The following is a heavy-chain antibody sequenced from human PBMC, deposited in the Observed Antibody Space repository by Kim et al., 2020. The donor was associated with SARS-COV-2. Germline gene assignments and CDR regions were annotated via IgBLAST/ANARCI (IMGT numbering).Heavy chain of an antibody. CDR2: IYYSGST. Sequence: SETLSLTCTVSGGSISSSSYYWGWIRQPPGKGLEWIGSIYYSGSTYYNPSLKSRVTISVDTSKNQFSLKLSSVTAADTAVYYCAGRETWVVVAATRRDFDYWGQGTLVTVSS. CDR1: GGSISSSSYY. CDR3: AGRETWVVVAATRRDFDY. V-gene: IGHV4-39*01. D-gene: IGHD2-15*01. J-gene: IGHJ4*02.